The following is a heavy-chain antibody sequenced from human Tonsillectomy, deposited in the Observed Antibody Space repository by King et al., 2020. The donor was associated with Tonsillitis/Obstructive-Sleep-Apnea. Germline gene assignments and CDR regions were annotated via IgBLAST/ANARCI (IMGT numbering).Heavy chain of an antibody. J-gene: IGHJ2*01. CDR1: GFPFTSYA. CDR2: INTNTVNP. V-gene: IGHV7-4-1*02. CDR3: ARNYGDYVAPDWYFDL. D-gene: IGHD4-17*01. Sequence: QLVQSGSELKKPGASVKVSCKASGFPFTSYAMNWVRQAPGQGLEWMGWINTNTVNPTYAQGFTERFVFSLDTSVSTAYLQISSLKAEDTAVYYCARNYGDYVAPDWYFDLWGRGTLVTVSS.